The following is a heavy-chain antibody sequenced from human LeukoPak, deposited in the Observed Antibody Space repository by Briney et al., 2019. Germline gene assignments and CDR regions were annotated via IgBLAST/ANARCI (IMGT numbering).Heavy chain of an antibody. CDR1: GFIFRNFG. D-gene: IGHD1-26*01. CDR3: ARPRVGATGWFDP. V-gene: IGHV3-23*01. Sequence: GGSLRLSCAASGFIFRNFGMTWVRQVPGKGLEWVSTISDSGVTTHYADSVKGRFTISRDNSKNTLYLQMNSLRAEDTAVYYCARPRVGATGWFDPWGQGTLVTVSS. J-gene: IGHJ5*02. CDR2: ISDSGVTT.